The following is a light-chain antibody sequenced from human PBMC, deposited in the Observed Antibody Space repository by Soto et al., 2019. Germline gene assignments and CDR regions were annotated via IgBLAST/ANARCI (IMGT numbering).Light chain of an antibody. CDR1: KTLRNK. J-gene: IGKJ3*01. CDR3: QQHNAWLLT. CDR2: GGF. V-gene: IGKV3-15*01. Sequence: IVLTQSPGTLSVSPGERVILSCRASKTLRNKLAWYQQKPGQAPRLLIYGGFTRATGIPARFSGSGSETEFTLTINILQSEDFAIYYYQQHNAWLLTFGPGTKLDLK.